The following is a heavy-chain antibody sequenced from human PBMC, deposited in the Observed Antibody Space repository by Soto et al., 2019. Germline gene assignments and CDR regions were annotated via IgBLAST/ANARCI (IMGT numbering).Heavy chain of an antibody. V-gene: IGHV4-34*01. CDR1: GGSFSGYY. Sequence: SETLSLTCAVYGGSFSGYYWSWIRQPPGKGLEWIGEINHSGSTNYNPSLKSRVTISVDTSKNQFSLKLSSVTAADTAVYYCARGQSSSWYGLGYYYGMDVWGQGTTVTVSS. CDR3: ARGQSSSWYGLGYYYGMDV. CDR2: INHSGST. D-gene: IGHD6-13*01. J-gene: IGHJ6*02.